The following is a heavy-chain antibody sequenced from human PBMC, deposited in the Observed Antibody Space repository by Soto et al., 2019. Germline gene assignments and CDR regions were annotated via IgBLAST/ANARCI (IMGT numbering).Heavy chain of an antibody. Sequence: GESLKISCKGSGYTFTDYWIGWVRQLPGKGLEWMGIIYPGDSDTRYSPSFQGQVTITADKSTSTAYLQWNTLKASDTAMYYCARHSSNFRYYYYAMDVWGQGTTVTVSS. CDR2: IYPGDSDT. V-gene: IGHV5-51*01. CDR3: ARHSSNFRYYYYAMDV. CDR1: GYTFTDYW. D-gene: IGHD6-13*01. J-gene: IGHJ6*02.